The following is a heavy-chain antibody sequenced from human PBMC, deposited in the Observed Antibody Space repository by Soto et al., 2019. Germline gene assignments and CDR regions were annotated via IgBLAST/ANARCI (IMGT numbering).Heavy chain of an antibody. V-gene: IGHV3-9*01. CDR2: INWNSGRI. CDR3: AKQQAGDFDY. Sequence: ESGGGLVQPGRSLRLSCAASGFTFDDYGMHWVRQAPGKGLEWVSGINWNSGRIGYADSVKGRVTISRDNAKNSLYLQMNSLRPEDTALYYCAKQQAGDFDYWGQGTLVTVSS. CDR1: GFTFDDYG. D-gene: IGHD2-21*01. J-gene: IGHJ4*02.